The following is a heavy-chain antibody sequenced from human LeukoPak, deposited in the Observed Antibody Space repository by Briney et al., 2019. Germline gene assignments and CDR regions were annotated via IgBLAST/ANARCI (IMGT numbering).Heavy chain of an antibody. V-gene: IGHV4-4*07. J-gene: IGHJ2*01. CDR1: GGSISSYY. D-gene: IGHD3-9*01. CDR2: IYTSGST. CDR3: ARSPVNYYDILTGYPFNWYFDL. Sequence: PSETLSLTCTVSGGSISSYYWSWIRQPPGKGLEWIGRIYTSGSTNYNPSLKSRVTMSVDTSKNQFSLKLSSVTAADTAVYYCARSPVNYYDILTGYPFNWYFDLWGRGTLVTVSS.